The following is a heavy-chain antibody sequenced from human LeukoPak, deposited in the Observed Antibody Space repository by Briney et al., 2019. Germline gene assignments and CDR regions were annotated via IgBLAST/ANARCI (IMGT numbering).Heavy chain of an antibody. Sequence: SETLSLTCAVSGGSISSYYWSWIRQPPGKGLEWIGYIYYSGSTNYNPSLKSRVTISVDTSKNQFSLKLSSVTAADTAVYYCARDPGLMVREQGYYYGMDVWGQGTTVTVSS. CDR3: ARDPGLMVREQGYYYGMDV. V-gene: IGHV4-59*01. CDR1: GGSISSYY. J-gene: IGHJ6*02. CDR2: IYYSGST. D-gene: IGHD3-10*01.